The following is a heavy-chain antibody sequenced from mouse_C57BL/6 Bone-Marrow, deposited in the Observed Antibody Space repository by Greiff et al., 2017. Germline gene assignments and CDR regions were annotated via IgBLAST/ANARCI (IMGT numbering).Heavy chain of an antibody. CDR2: ISNGGGST. J-gene: IGHJ3*01. Sequence: EVKLVESGGGLVQPGGSLKLSCAASGFTFSDYYMYWVRQTPEKRLEWVAYISNGGGSTYYPDTVKGRFTISRDNAKNTLYLQMSRLKSEDTAMYYCARQGTAQATLFAYWGQGTLVTVSA. CDR3: ARQGTAQATLFAY. D-gene: IGHD3-2*02. CDR1: GFTFSDYY. V-gene: IGHV5-12*01.